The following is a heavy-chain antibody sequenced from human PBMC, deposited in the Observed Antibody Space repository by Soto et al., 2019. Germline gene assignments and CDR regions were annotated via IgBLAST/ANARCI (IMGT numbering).Heavy chain of an antibody. D-gene: IGHD3-10*01. Sequence: QVQLQESGPGLVKPSQTLSLTCTVSGGSISSGDYYWSWIRQPPGKGLEWIGYIYYSGSTYYNPALTSRVTISLDRSTNPFSLKLSSVTAADTAVYYCARGRYYGSGPVSYWGQGTLVTVSS. CDR1: GGSISSGDYY. CDR2: IYYSGST. J-gene: IGHJ4*02. CDR3: ARGRYYGSGPVSY. V-gene: IGHV4-30-4*01.